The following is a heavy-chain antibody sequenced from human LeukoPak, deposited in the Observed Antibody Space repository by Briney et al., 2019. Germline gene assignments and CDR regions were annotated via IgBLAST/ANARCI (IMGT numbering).Heavy chain of an antibody. Sequence: GGSLRLSCADSEFTLSNYWVHWVRQAPGKGLEWVSAISGSGGSTYYADSVKGRFTISRDNFKNTLYLQMNSLRAEDTAVYYCAKWWERHPFGYWGQGTLVTVSS. V-gene: IGHV3-23*01. CDR1: EFTLSNYW. J-gene: IGHJ4*02. CDR2: ISGSGGST. CDR3: AKWWERHPFGY. D-gene: IGHD2-15*01.